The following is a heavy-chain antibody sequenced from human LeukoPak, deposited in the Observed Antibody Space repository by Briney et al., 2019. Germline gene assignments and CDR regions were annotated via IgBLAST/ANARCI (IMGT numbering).Heavy chain of an antibody. Sequence: SETLSPTCTVSGGSISTNYWSWIRQPAGKGLEWIGRISSSGSTNYNPSLKSRVTMSVDTSKNQFSLKLSSVTAADTAVYYCAKDRSSSSFNYYYYYMDVWGKGTTVTVSS. CDR3: AKDRSSSSFNYYYYYMDV. CDR2: ISSSGST. V-gene: IGHV4-4*07. D-gene: IGHD6-6*01. J-gene: IGHJ6*03. CDR1: GGSISTNY.